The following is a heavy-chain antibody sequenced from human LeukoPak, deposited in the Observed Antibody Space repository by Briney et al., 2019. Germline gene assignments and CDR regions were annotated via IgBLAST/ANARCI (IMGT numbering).Heavy chain of an antibody. D-gene: IGHD6-19*01. CDR2: IYYSGST. CDR1: GGSISSYY. CDR3: ARVSSSGWPFDY. J-gene: IGHJ4*02. V-gene: IGHV4-59*01. Sequence: SETLSLTCTVSGGSISSYYWSWIRQPPGKGLEWIGYIYYSGSTNYNPSLKSRVTISVHTSKNQFSLKLSSVPAADTAVYYCARVSSSGWPFDYWGQATLVTVSS.